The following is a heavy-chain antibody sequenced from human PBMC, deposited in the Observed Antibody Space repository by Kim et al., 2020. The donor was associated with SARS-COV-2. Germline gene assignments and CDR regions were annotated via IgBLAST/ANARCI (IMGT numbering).Heavy chain of an antibody. CDR3: ASFFAHYYDSSGSHFDY. J-gene: IGHJ4*02. CDR1: GYTFTSYY. V-gene: IGHV1-46*01. D-gene: IGHD3-22*01. Sequence: ASVKVSCKASGYTFTSYYMHWVRQAPGQGLEWMGIINPSGGSTSYAQKFQGRVTMTRDTSTSTVYMELSSLRSEDTAVYYCASFFAHYYDSSGSHFDYWGQGTMVTVSS. CDR2: INPSGGST.